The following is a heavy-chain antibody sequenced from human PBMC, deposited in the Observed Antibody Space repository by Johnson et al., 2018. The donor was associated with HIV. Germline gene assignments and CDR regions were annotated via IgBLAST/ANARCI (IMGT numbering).Heavy chain of an antibody. D-gene: IGHD1-26*01. V-gene: IGHV3-15*01. CDR3: TTGPHKGGSFEAFDI. Sequence: VQLVESVGGVVQPGRSLRLSCAASGFTFSSYAMHWVRQAPGKGLEWVGRIKSKTDGGTTDYAAPVKGRFTISRDDSKNTLYLQMNSLKTEDTAVYYCTTGPHKGGSFEAFDIWGQGTVVTGSS. CDR2: IKSKTDGGTT. J-gene: IGHJ3*02. CDR1: GFTFSSYA.